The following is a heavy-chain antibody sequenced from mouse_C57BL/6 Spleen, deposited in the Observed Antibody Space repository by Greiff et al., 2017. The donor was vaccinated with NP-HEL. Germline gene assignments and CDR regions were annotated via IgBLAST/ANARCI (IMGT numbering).Heavy chain of an antibody. CDR1: GYAFSSSW. CDR3: ARSGQLRFSAWFAY. Sequence: QVQLQQSGPELVKPGASVKISCKASGYAFSSSWMNWVKQRPGKGLEWIGRIYPGDGDTNYNGKFKGKATLTADKSSSTAYMQLSSLTSEDSAVYFCARSGQLRFSAWFAYWGQGTLVTVSA. J-gene: IGHJ3*01. CDR2: IYPGDGDT. V-gene: IGHV1-82*01. D-gene: IGHD3-2*02.